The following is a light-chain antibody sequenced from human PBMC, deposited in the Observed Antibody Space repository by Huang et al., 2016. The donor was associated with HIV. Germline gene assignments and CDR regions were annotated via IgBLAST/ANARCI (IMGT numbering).Light chain of an antibody. V-gene: IGKV3-15*01. CDR3: QQYHEWPRT. CDR1: QGIGNS. J-gene: IGKJ2*01. Sequence: ERVLTQSPGTLSVSPGERATLSCRTIQGIGNSLAWYQLKPGQAPRLLIYETFIRASDLPARFSGGGSEIDFTLTISGLQSEDSAVYYCQQYHEWPRTFGQGTKVEIK. CDR2: ETF.